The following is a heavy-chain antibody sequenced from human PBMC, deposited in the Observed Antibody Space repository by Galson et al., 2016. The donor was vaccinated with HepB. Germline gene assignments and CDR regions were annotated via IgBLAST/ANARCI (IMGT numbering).Heavy chain of an antibody. D-gene: IGHD2-21*01. CDR1: GASISSDNYY. CDR2: IYTSGST. J-gene: IGHJ4*02. CDR3: ARVIPALLDYYFDY. V-gene: IGHV4-61*02. Sequence: TLSLTCTVSGASISSDNYYWSWIRQPAGEGPEWIGLIYTSGSTSYNPPLKSRVSISIDRSANLLSLRLTSVTAADTAVYFCARVIPALLDYYFDYWGQGTLVTVSS.